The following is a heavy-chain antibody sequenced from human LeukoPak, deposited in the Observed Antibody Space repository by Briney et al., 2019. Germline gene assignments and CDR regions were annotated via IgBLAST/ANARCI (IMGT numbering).Heavy chain of an antibody. D-gene: IGHD5-18*01. CDR2: ISSSSSYI. Sequence: GGSLRLSCAASGFTVSSNYMSWVRQAPGKGLEWVSSISSSSSYIYYADSVKGRFTISRDNAKNSLYLQMNSLRAEDTAVYYCARADWDTAMIDYWGQGTLVTVSS. J-gene: IGHJ4*02. V-gene: IGHV3-21*01. CDR1: GFTVSSNY. CDR3: ARADWDTAMIDY.